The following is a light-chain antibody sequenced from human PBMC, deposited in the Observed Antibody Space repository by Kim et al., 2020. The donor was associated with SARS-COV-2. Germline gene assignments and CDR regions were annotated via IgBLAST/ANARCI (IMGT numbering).Light chain of an antibody. CDR1: ESVSSSY. CDR2: GAS. CDR3: QQYGSSPPT. J-gene: IGKJ1*01. V-gene: IGKV3-20*01. Sequence: SPGERATLPRRASESVSSSYLAWYQQQPGQAPRLLIYGASSRATGIPDRFSGSGSGTAFTLTISRLEPEDFAVYYCQQYGSSPPTFGQGTKVEIK.